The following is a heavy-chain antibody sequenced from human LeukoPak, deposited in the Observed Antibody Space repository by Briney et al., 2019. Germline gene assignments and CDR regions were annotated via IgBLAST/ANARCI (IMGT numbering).Heavy chain of an antibody. D-gene: IGHD6-19*01. V-gene: IGHV4-31*03. J-gene: IGHJ4*02. CDR1: GGTISSGGYC. CDR3: ARGNVGYSSGWYDY. CDR2: IYYSGTT. Sequence: SETLSLTCTVSGGTISSGGYCWSWFRQHPGKGLEWIAYIYYSGTTYYNPSLKGRVTISVDTSKNQFSLKLSSVTAADTAVYYCARGNVGYSSGWYDYWGQGTLVTVSS.